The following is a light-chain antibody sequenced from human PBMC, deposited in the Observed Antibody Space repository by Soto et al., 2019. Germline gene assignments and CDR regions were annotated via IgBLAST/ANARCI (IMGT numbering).Light chain of an antibody. CDR2: DAS. V-gene: IGKV1-39*01. CDR1: QTIDRA. Sequence: DVQMTQSPPSLSASVGDRVTITCRASQTIDRAVNWYQQKPGKAPNLLIYDASNLQSGVPSRFSGSGSGTDFTLTISSLQPDGFAKYSCQQSHSLPFTFGPGTKVDIK. J-gene: IGKJ3*01. CDR3: QQSHSLPFT.